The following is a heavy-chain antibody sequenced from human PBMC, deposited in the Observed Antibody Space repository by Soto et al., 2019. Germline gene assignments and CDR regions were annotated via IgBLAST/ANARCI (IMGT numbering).Heavy chain of an antibody. J-gene: IGHJ4*01. CDR1: GGSISSGGYY. Sequence: QVQLQESGPGLVKPSQTLSLTCPVSGGSISSGGYYWSWIRQHTGKGLAWIGYIYYSGSTYYNPSLKLRVTMSVDTSKNQCSLKLSTVTAADTAVYYCARVIGALTISNWGHGPLVTVSS. CDR2: IYYSGST. CDR3: ARVIGALTISN. D-gene: IGHD3-10*01. V-gene: IGHV4-31*03.